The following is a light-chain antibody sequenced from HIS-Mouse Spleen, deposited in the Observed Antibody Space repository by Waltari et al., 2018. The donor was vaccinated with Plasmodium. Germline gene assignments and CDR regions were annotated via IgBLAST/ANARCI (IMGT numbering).Light chain of an antibody. CDR3: CSYAGSSTYV. CDR2: EGS. Sequence: QSALTQPASVSGSPGKSITIPCTGTSRAVGSYNLVSWYQQHPGKAPKIMIYEGSKRPSGVSNRFSGSKSGNTASLTIAGLQAEDEADYYCCSYAGSSTYVFGTGTKVTVL. V-gene: IGLV2-23*01. CDR1: SRAVGSYNL. J-gene: IGLJ1*01.